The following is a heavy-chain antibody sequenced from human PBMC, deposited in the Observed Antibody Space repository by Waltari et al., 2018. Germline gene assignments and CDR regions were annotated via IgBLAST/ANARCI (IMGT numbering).Heavy chain of an antibody. CDR2: IHPKRGDL. V-gene: IGHV1-2*02. D-gene: IGHD1-1*01. CDR3: VRDKEDTANWEYDY. CDR1: GYTFTDYF. J-gene: IGHJ4*01. Sequence: QVQLVQSGAEVKKPGASVKVSCKAFGYTFTDYFIHWVRQAPGQGLEWMGWIHPKRGDLKYGPKFLGRGTMTRDASISTAYLELNSLRSDDTAVYHCVRDKEDTANWEYDYWGHGTPVTVSP.